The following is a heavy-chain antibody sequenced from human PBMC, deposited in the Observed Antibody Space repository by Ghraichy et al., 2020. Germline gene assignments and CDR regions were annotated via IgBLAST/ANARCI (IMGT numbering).Heavy chain of an antibody. CDR2: IYYSGST. CDR1: GGSISSSSYY. V-gene: IGHV4-39*01. J-gene: IGHJ3*02. Sequence: SQTLSLTCTVSGGSISSSSYYWGWIRQPPGKGLEWIGSIYYSGSTYYNPSLKSRVTISVETSKNQFSLKLSSVTAADTAVYYCATPWGVVEMATAESDAFDIWGQGTMVTVSS. CDR3: ATPWGVVEMATAESDAFDI. D-gene: IGHD5-24*01.